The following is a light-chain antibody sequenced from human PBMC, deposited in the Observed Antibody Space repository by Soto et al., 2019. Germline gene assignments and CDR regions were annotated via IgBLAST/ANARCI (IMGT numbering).Light chain of an antibody. CDR1: QSLLDGDDGKTI. Sequence: DIVMTQTPLSLPVTPGEPPSISCSSGQSLLDGDDGKTILDWYLQKPGKFPQLLIQTLSYRASGVPDRCSGSGSGTDFTLKISRVEAEDVGVYYGMQRIEFPWTFGRGTKVEIK. V-gene: IGKV2-40*01. CDR2: TLS. CDR3: MQRIEFPWT. J-gene: IGKJ1*01.